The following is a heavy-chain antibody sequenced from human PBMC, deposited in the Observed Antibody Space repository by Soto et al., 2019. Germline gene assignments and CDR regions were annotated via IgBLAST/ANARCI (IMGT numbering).Heavy chain of an antibody. CDR3: ARVLRAFDY. Sequence: SETLSLTCAVYGGSFSGYYWSWIRQPPGKGLEWIGEINHSGSTNYNPSLKSRVTISVDTSKNQFSLKLSSVTATDTAVYYCARVLRAFDYWGQGTLVTVSS. J-gene: IGHJ4*02. CDR1: GGSFSGYY. D-gene: IGHD3-3*01. V-gene: IGHV4-34*01. CDR2: INHSGST.